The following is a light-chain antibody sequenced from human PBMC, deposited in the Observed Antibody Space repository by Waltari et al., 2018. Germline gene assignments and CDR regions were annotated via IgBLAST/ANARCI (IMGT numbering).Light chain of an antibody. CDR2: DAS. Sequence: ATELTQSPSSLSASVGDSVTITCRASQDIGGALAWYQQKPGKTPKVLMYDASTLQSGVPSRFSGSVSGSHFTLTISSLQPEDFATYYCQQFHVLPYTFGQGTRLEI. V-gene: IGKV1-13*02. J-gene: IGKJ2*01. CDR1: QDIGGA. CDR3: QQFHVLPYT.